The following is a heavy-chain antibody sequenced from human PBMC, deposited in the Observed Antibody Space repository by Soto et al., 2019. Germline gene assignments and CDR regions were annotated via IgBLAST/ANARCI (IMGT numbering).Heavy chain of an antibody. CDR1: GGSFSGYY. J-gene: IGHJ4*02. V-gene: IGHV4-34*01. CDR2: INHSGST. CDR3: ARCTAMDYFDY. D-gene: IGHD5-18*01. Sequence: SETLSLTCAVYGGSFSGYYWSWIRQPPGKGLEWIGEINHSGSTNYNPSLKSRVTISVDTSKNQFSLKLSSVTAADTAVYYCARCTAMDYFDYWGQGTLVTVSS.